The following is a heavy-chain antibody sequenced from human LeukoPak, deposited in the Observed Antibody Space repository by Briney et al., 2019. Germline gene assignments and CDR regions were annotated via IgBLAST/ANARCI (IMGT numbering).Heavy chain of an antibody. CDR2: YPGHSDT. J-gene: IGHJ5*02. D-gene: IGHD3-10*01. CDR3: ARRRMVRGVPYNWFDP. V-gene: IGHV5-51*01. Sequence: YPGHSDTTYRPSFQGHVTISADKSISTAYLQWSSLKASDTAMYYCARRRMVRGVPYNWFDPWGQGTLVTVSS.